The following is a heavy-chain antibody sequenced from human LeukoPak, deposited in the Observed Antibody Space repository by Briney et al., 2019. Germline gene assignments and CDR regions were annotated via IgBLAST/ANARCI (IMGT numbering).Heavy chain of an antibody. J-gene: IGHJ5*02. Sequence: GGSLRLSCAASGFTFSSYAMSWVRQAPGKGLEWVSAISGSGGSTYYADSVKGRFTISRDNSKNTLYLQMNSLRAEDTAVYYCAREVHYYDSSGYWNWFDPWGQGTLVTVSS. D-gene: IGHD3-22*01. CDR3: AREVHYYDSSGYWNWFDP. CDR1: GFTFSSYA. V-gene: IGHV3-23*01. CDR2: ISGSGGST.